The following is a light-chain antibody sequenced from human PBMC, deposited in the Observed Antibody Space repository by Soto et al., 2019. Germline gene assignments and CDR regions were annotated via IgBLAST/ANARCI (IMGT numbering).Light chain of an antibody. CDR3: LLHYGDVQGV. J-gene: IGLJ2*01. Sequence: QAVVTQEPSLTVSPGGTVTLTCASSTGTVTSDYYANWFQQKPGQAPRALIFSTTNRHSWTPARFSGSLLGGKAALTLSGVQPEDEADYYYLLHYGDVQGVFGGGTKLTVL. CDR2: STT. CDR1: TGTVTSDYY. V-gene: IGLV7-43*01.